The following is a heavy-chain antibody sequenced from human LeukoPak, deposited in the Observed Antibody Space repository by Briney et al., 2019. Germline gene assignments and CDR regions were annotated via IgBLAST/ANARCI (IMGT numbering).Heavy chain of an antibody. CDR1: GYTFTSYY. CDR3: ARVPRVRYYGSGSPYYYYYYMDV. D-gene: IGHD3-10*01. J-gene: IGHJ6*03. Sequence: ASVKVSCKASGYTFTSYYMHWVRQAPGQGLEWMRIINPSAGSTSYAQKFQGRVTMTRDMSTSTVYMELSSLRSEDTAVYYCARVPRVRYYGSGSPYYYYYYMDVWGKGTTVTVSS. V-gene: IGHV1-46*01. CDR2: INPSAGST.